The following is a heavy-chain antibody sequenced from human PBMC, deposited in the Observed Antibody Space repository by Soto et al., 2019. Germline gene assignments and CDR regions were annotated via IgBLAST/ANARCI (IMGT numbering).Heavy chain of an antibody. D-gene: IGHD3-22*01. CDR3: ARETLDYYDSSGWHAFDI. Sequence: SETLSLTCTVSGGSISSSSYYWGWIRQPPGKGLEWIGSIYYSGSTYYNPSLKSRVTISVDTSKNQFSLKLSSVTAAEKAVYYCARETLDYYDSSGWHAFDIWGQGTLLTVSS. J-gene: IGHJ3*02. CDR1: GGSISSSSYY. CDR2: IYYSGST. V-gene: IGHV4-39*01.